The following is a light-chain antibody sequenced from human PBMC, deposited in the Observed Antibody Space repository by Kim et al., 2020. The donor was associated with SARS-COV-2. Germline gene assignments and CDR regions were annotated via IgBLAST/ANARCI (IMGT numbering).Light chain of an antibody. V-gene: IGLV3-27*01. CDR3: YSAADTWV. J-gene: IGLJ3*02. Sequence: VSVSPGQTARITCSGDVLAKRYARWFQQKPGQAPVLMIYKDNERPSGIPERFSGTSSGTTVTLTISGAQVEDEADYYCYSAADTWVFGGGTQLTVL. CDR1: VLAKRY. CDR2: KDN.